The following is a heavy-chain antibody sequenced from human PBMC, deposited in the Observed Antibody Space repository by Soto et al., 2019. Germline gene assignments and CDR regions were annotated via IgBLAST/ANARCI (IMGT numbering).Heavy chain of an antibody. J-gene: IGHJ3*02. CDR1: GGSISSGGYS. CDR3: ASPPAI. V-gene: IGHV4-30-2*01. Sequence: QLQLQESGSGLVKPSQTLSLTCAVSGGSISSGGYSWSLIRQPQGKRLEWIGYIYHSGSTYYNPCVKSRVTISVDRSKNPFCLKLSAVTAADMAVYFCASPPAIWGQGPMVTVSS. CDR2: IYHSGST.